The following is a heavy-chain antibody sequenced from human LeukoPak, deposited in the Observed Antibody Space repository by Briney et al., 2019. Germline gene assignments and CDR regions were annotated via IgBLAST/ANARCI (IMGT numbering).Heavy chain of an antibody. J-gene: IGHJ4*02. CDR3: ARERDYYDSSGYYPYYFDY. V-gene: IGHV4-59*01. Sequence: SETLSLTCTVSGGSISSYYWSWIRQPPGKGLEWIGYIYYSGSTNYNPSLKSRVTISVDTSKNQFSLKLSSVTAADTAVYYCARERDYYDSSGYYPYYFDYWGQGTLVTVSS. CDR1: GGSISSYY. D-gene: IGHD3-22*01. CDR2: IYYSGST.